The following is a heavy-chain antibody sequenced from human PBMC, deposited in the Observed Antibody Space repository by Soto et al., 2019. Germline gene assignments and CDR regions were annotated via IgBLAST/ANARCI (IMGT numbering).Heavy chain of an antibody. CDR2: INYSGST. J-gene: IGHJ4*01. D-gene: IGHD3-22*01. CDR1: GGSISAYY. V-gene: IGHV4-59*12. Sequence: PAETLSLTCTVSGGSISAYYWTWIRQPPGKGLEYIGYINYSGSTNYNPSLKSRVRLSVDTSKDQFSLELSSVTAADTGVYYCARGDTYDYDRSGHYDYRGQGTAVTVSS. CDR3: ARGDTYDYDRSGHYDY.